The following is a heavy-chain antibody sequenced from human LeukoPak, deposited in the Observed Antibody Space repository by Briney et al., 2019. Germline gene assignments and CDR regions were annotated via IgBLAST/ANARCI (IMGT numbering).Heavy chain of an antibody. D-gene: IGHD5-18*01. CDR1: GGSISSYY. V-gene: IGHV4-4*07. J-gene: IGHJ5*02. Sequence: PSETLSLTCTVSGGSISSYYWSWIRQPAGKGLEWIGRIYGSGSTNYNPSLKSRVTMSVDTSKNQFPLKLSSVTAADTAVYYCARDTKPRGYSYGPNWFDPWGQGTLVTVSS. CDR2: IYGSGST. CDR3: ARDTKPRGYSYGPNWFDP.